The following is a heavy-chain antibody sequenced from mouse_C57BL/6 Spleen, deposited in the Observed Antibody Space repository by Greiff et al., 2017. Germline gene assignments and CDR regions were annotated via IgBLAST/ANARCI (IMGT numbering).Heavy chain of an antibody. CDR2: IYPRSGNT. D-gene: IGHD2-5*01. J-gene: IGHJ2*01. V-gene: IGHV1-81*01. Sequence: VKLVESGAELARPGASVKLSCKASGYTFTSYGISWVKQRTGQGLEWIGEIYPRSGNTYYNEKFKGKATLTADKSSSTAYMELRSLTSEDSAVYFCARTTNYSTFDYWGQGTTLTVSS. CDR1: GYTFTSYG. CDR3: ARTTNYSTFDY.